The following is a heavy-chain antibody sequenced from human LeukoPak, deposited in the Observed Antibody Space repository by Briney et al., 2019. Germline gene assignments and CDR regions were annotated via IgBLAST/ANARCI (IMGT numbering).Heavy chain of an antibody. CDR3: AKDSVAGPVKYYFDY. D-gene: IGHD6-19*01. CDR2: ISYDGSNK. CDR1: GFTFSSYG. Sequence: PGRSLRLSCAASGFTFSSYGMHWVRQAPGKGLEWVAVISYDGSNKYYADSVKGRFTISRDNSKNTLYLQMNSLRAEDTAVYYCAKDSVAGPVKYYFDYWGQGTLVTVSS. V-gene: IGHV3-30*18. J-gene: IGHJ4*02.